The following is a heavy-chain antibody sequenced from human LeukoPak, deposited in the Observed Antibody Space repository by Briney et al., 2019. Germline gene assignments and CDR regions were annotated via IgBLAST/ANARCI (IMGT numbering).Heavy chain of an antibody. D-gene: IGHD6-19*01. J-gene: IGHJ5*02. CDR3: AGALYSSGWYGIFDP. CDR2: IYYSGGT. V-gene: IGHV4-59*08. Sequence: SETLSLTCTVSGDSISSYYLSWTRQPPGKGLEWIAYIYYSGGTNYNPSLKSRVTISVDTSKNQLSLKLTSVTAADTAVYFCAGALYSSGWYGIFDPWGQGTLVTVSS. CDR1: GDSISSYY.